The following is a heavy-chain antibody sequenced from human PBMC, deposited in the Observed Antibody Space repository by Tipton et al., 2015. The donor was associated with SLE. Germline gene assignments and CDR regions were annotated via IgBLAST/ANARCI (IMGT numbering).Heavy chain of an antibody. Sequence: GSLRLSCVASGFTFGSYAMNWVRQAPGKGLEWVSGISVGGITYYADSVKGRFTISGDNAKNSADLQMKNLRGEDTAVYYCAGGSGWGFDYWGQGTLVTVSS. D-gene: IGHD6-19*01. V-gene: IGHV3-23*01. CDR1: GFTFGSYA. CDR3: AGGSGWGFDY. CDR2: ISVGGIT. J-gene: IGHJ4*02.